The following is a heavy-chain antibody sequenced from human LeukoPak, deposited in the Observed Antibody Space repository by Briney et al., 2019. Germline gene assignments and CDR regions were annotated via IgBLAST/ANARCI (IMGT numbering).Heavy chain of an antibody. V-gene: IGHV4-4*07. CDR1: GGSISSYY. J-gene: IGHJ4*02. Sequence: SETLSLTCTVSGGSISSYYWSWIRQPAGKGLEWIGRIYTSGSTNYNPSLKSRVTMSVDTSKNQFSLKLSSVTAADTAVYDAAREAGYGSGSQQALSLDYWGQGTLVTVSS. D-gene: IGHD3-10*01. CDR3: AREAGYGSGSQQALSLDY. CDR2: IYTSGST.